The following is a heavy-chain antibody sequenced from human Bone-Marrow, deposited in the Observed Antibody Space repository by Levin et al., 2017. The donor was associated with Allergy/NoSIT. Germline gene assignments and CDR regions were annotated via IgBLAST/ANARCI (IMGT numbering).Heavy chain of an antibody. V-gene: IGHV3-9*01. CDR3: AKSTIERPTAGYFYYGMDD. CDR2: ISWNSGTI. Sequence: PGGSLRLSCAASGFTFDDYAMHWVRQAPGKGLEWVSGISWNSGTIGYADSVKGRFTISRDNAKNSLYLEMNSLRPEDTALYYCAKSTIERPTAGYFYYGMDDWGQGTTVTVSS. CDR1: GFTFDDYA. D-gene: IGHD3-22*01. J-gene: IGHJ6*02.